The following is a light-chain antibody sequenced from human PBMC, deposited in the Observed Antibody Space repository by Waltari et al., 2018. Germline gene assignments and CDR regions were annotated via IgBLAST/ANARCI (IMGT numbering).Light chain of an antibody. CDR1: QGIRNA. V-gene: IGKV1-17*01. Sequence: DIQMTQSPSSLSASAGDRVTITCRASQGIRNALGWYQQKPGKAPKRLIYDAASLQSGVPSRFSGSGSGTEVSLTISSLQPEDFATYCCLQHNSYPWTFGQGTKVEVK. CDR3: LQHNSYPWT. J-gene: IGKJ1*01. CDR2: DAA.